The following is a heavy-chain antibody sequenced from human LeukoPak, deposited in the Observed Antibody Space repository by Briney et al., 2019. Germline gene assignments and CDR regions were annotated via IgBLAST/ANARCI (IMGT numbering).Heavy chain of an antibody. CDR1: GGSISSGSYY. CDR3: ARGFYGSGSYSPPYYYMDV. J-gene: IGHJ6*03. V-gene: IGHV4-61*02. D-gene: IGHD3-10*01. Sequence: SQTLSLTCTVSGGSISSGSYYWSWIRQPAGKGLEWIGRIYTSGSTNYNPSLKSRATISVDTSKNQFSLKLSSVTAADTAVYYCARGFYGSGSYSPPYYYMDVWGKGTTVTISS. CDR2: IYTSGST.